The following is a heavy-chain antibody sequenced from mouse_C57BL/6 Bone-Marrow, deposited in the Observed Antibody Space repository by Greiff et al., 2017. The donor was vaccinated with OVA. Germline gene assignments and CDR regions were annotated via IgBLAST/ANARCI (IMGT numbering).Heavy chain of an antibody. CDR3: ARLLWLRQTFDY. V-gene: IGHV1-7*01. Sequence: QVHVKQSGAALAKPGASVKLSCKASGYTFTSYWMHWVKQRPGQGLEWIGYINPSSGYTKYNQKFKDKATLTADKSSSTAYMQLSSLTYEDSAVYYCARLLWLRQTFDYWGQGTTLTVSS. D-gene: IGHD2-2*01. J-gene: IGHJ2*01. CDR2: INPSSGYT. CDR1: GYTFTSYW.